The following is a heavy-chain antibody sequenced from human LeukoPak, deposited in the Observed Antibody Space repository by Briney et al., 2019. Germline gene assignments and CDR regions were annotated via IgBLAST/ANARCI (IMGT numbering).Heavy chain of an antibody. CDR2: ISAYNGNT. CDR1: GYTFTSYG. V-gene: IGHV1-18*01. Sequence: ASVKVSCKASGYTFTSYGISWVRQAPGQGLEWMGWISAYNGNTNYAQKLQGRVTMTRDMSTSTVYMELSSLRSEDTAVYYCAEARYYYDGPDYWGQGTLVTVSS. J-gene: IGHJ4*02. D-gene: IGHD3-22*01. CDR3: AEARYYYDGPDY.